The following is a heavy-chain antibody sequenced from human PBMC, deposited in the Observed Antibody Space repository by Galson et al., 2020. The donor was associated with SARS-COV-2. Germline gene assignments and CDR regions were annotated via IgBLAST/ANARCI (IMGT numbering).Heavy chain of an antibody. CDR3: ARGRRRYILDH. V-gene: IGHV3-11*06. J-gene: IGHJ4*02. CDR1: GFTFSDYY. Sequence: GGSLRLSCAASGFTFSDYYMTWIRQSPGKGLEWLSYISPSSTYTNYADSVKGRFTLSSDDAQNSLFLQMNSLRAEDTAVYYWARGRRRYILDHWCQGTLVSVSS. D-gene: IGHD5-12*01. CDR2: ISPSSTYT.